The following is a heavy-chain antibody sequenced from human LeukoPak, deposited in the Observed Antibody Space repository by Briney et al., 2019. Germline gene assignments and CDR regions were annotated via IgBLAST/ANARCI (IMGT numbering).Heavy chain of an antibody. J-gene: IGHJ4*02. CDR3: RLSGYRGITVAGTKAPFDY. CDR1: GFNFKTYG. CDR2: ISFDGRSE. D-gene: IGHD6-19*01. V-gene: IGHV3-30*03. Sequence: PGRSLRLACAASGFNFKTYGMHWVRQAPGKGLEWVALISFDGRSEYYTDSVKGRFTISRDNSKNTLYLQMNSLRAEDTAVYYCRLSGYRGITVAGTKAPFDYWGQGTLVTVSS.